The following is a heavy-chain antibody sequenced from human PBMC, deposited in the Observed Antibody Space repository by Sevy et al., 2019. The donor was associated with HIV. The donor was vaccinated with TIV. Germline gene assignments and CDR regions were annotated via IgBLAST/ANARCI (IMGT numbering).Heavy chain of an antibody. CDR2: IYSGGST. CDR1: GFTFSSYV. CDR3: ARDLGGNYDY. D-gene: IGHD1-7*01. V-gene: IGHV3-53*01. Sequence: GGSLRLSCAASGFTFSSYVMSWVRQAPGKGLEWVSVIYSGGSTYYADSVKGRFTISRDNSKNTLYLQMNSLRAEDTAVHYCARDLGGNYDYWGQGTLVTVSS. J-gene: IGHJ4*02.